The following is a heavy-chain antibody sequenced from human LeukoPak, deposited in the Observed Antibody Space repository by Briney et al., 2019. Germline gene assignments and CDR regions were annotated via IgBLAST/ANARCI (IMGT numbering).Heavy chain of an antibody. CDR2: IYYSGST. Sequence: SQTLSLTCTVSGGSISSGGHYWSWIRQHPGKGLEWIGYIYYSGSTYYNPSLKSRVTISVDTSKNQFSLKLSSVTAADTAVYYCACRYYEMYYFDYWGQGTLVTVSS. CDR1: GGSISSGGHY. CDR3: ACRYYEMYYFDY. D-gene: IGHD3-22*01. J-gene: IGHJ4*02. V-gene: IGHV4-31*03.